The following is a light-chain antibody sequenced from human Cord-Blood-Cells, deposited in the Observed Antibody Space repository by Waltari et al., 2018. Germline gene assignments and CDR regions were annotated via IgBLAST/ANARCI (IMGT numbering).Light chain of an antibody. J-gene: IGLJ1*01. Sequence: QSPPPPPASASGSPGQSITLPCTGTSSDVWSYNLVSWYQQHPGKAPKLIIYEGSKRPSGVSNRFSGSKSGNTASLTISGLQAEDEADYYCCSYAGSSTYVFGTGTKVTVL. CDR3: CSYAGSSTYV. CDR2: EGS. V-gene: IGLV2-23*01. CDR1: SSDVWSYNL.